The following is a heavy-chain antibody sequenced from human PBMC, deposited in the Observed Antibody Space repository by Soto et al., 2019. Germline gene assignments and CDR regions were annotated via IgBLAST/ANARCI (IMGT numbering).Heavy chain of an antibody. CDR2: IKSKTDGGTT. V-gene: IGHV3-15*01. D-gene: IGHD3-16*02. Sequence: EVQLVESGGGLVKPGGSLRLSCAASGFTFSNAWMSWVRQAPGKGLEWVGRIKSKTDGGTTDYAAPVKGRSTIPRDDSKNTLYLQMKSLKTANTAVYNCPTDPRFYIWQSYRPNYWGQGTLVTLAA. CDR3: PTDPRFYIWQSYRPNY. J-gene: IGHJ4*02. CDR1: GFTFSNAW.